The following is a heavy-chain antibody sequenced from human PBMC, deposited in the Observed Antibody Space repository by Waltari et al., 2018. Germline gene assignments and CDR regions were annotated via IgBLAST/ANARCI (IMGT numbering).Heavy chain of an antibody. CDR1: GCTLRTTG. J-gene: IGHJ4*02. V-gene: IGHV3-33*01. CDR3: ARVANVAYYYSAGFDY. CDR2: IWFDGNAQ. Sequence: QVQLVESGGGVVQRGNSLRLPCTASGCTLRTTGRQWVRQAPGKGLEWVAIIWFDGNAQYYADSVKGRFTVSRDNSKNTLYLQMNSLTADDTAMYYCARVANVAYYYSAGFDYWGLGTLVTVSS. D-gene: IGHD3-22*01.